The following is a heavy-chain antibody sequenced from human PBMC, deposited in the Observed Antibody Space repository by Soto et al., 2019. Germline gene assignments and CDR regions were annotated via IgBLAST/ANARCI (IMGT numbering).Heavy chain of an antibody. J-gene: IGHJ5*02. CDR2: IHYSGNT. V-gene: IGHV4-59*01. CDR1: GGSIGSFY. D-gene: IGHD3-10*01. CDR3: ARVDNYLPST. Sequence: LSLTCTVSGGSIGSFYWSWIRQPPGKGLEWIANIHYSGNTNYNPSLKSRVSISVDTSRNQVSLKVNSVTAADTAVYYCARVDNYLPSTWGQGTLVTVSS.